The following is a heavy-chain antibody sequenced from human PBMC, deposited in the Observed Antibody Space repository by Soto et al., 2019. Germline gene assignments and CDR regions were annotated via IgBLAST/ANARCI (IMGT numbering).Heavy chain of an antibody. CDR1: GFKFSNYA. CDR3: AKDRRAGGNSAFYFDF. D-gene: IGHD3-16*01. V-gene: IGHV3-23*01. CDR2: ISATGGGT. J-gene: IGHJ4*02. Sequence: GGSLRLSCAASGFKFSNYAMSWVRQAPGKGLEWVSLISATGGGTYYADSVKGRFTISRDNSHNTLYLQVHSLTAEDTAVYYFAKDRRAGGNSAFYFDFWGQGAQVTSPQ.